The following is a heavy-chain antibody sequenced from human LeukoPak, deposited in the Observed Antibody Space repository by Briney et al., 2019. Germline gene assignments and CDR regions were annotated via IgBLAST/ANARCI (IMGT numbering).Heavy chain of an antibody. D-gene: IGHD5-12*01. CDR1: GFTFSSYW. CDR3: ARYRRGYSGPVSGFDL. J-gene: IGHJ2*01. CDR2: IKQDGSEK. Sequence: GGSLRLSCAASGFTFSSYWMSWVRQAPGKGLEWVANIKQDGSEKYYVDSVRGRFTISRDNAKNSLYLQMNSLRAEDTAVYYCARYRRGYSGPVSGFDLCGRGTLVTVSS. V-gene: IGHV3-7*01.